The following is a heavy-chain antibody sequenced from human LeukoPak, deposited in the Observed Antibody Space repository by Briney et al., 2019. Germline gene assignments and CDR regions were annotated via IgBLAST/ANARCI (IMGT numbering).Heavy chain of an antibody. Sequence: TGGSLRLSCAASGFTFSDYYVSWIRQAPGKGLEWVSYISSSGSTIYYADSVKGRFTISRDNATNSLYLQMNSLRAEDTAVYYCARVPAQGGGWGDYWGQGTLVTVSS. CDR3: ARVPAQGGGWGDY. D-gene: IGHD2-2*01. CDR1: GFTFSDYY. V-gene: IGHV3-11*01. J-gene: IGHJ4*02. CDR2: ISSSGSTI.